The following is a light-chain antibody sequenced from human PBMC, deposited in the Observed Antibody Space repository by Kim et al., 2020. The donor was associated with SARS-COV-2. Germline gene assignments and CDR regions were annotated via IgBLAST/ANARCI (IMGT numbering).Light chain of an antibody. Sequence: PGKTARITCGGDNIGSKSVHWYQQKPGQAPVLAIYHDSDRPSGIPERFSGSNSGNTATLTISRVEAGDEADYYCQVWHSSSDHWVFGGGTQLTVL. V-gene: IGLV3-21*04. J-gene: IGLJ3*02. CDR1: NIGSKS. CDR3: QVWHSSSDHWV. CDR2: HDS.